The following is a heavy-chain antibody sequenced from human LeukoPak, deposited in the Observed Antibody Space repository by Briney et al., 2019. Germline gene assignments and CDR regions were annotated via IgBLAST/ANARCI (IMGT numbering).Heavy chain of an antibody. CDR2: ISWKSDRI. D-gene: IGHD5-18*01. J-gene: IGHJ6*03. CDR1: GFTFSSYA. Sequence: LSGGSLRLSCAASGFTFSSYAMHWVRQAPGKGLEWVSGISWKSDRIGYADSVKGRFTISRDNAKNSLYLQMNSLRAEDTALYYCAKSGIIQGYYFYYMDVWGKGTTVTISS. V-gene: IGHV3-9*01. CDR3: AKSGIIQGYYFYYMDV.